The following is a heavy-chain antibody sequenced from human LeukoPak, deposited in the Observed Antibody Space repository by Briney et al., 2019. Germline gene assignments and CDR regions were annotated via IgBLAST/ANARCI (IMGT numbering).Heavy chain of an antibody. CDR3: AREGSSSWWAY. Sequence: ASVKVSCTASGYTFTGYYIYWVRQAPGQGLELVGWISTYSGGTNSEQKFHDRLSMTRDTSLSTVYMELSRLRSEDTAVYYCAREGSSSWWAYWGQGTLVTVSS. J-gene: IGHJ4*02. D-gene: IGHD6-13*01. CDR1: GYTFTGYY. V-gene: IGHV1-2*02. CDR2: ISTYSGGT.